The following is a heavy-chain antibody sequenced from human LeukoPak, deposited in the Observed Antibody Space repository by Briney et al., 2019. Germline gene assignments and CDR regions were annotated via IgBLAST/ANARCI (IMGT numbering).Heavy chain of an antibody. D-gene: IGHD4-17*01. J-gene: IGHJ3*02. Sequence: KPSRTLSLTCTVSGGSISSAGYYWSWIRQPAGRGLEWIGRIYSTGSTNYNPSLKSRVVISIDTSKNQFSLKLSSVTAADTAVYYCARPMTTVMGFDIWGQGTMVTVSS. CDR2: IYSTGST. CDR1: GGSISSAGYY. V-gene: IGHV4-61*02. CDR3: ARPMTTVMGFDI.